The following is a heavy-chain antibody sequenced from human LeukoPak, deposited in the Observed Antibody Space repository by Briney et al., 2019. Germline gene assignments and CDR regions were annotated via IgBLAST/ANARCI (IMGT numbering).Heavy chain of an antibody. CDR3: ARGRAYYDSTGYYY. Sequence: SETLSLTCTVSGGSMTNYYWSWIRHPPGKGLEWIGHIHYSGNTKYNPSLKSRVTISVDTSKNQFSLKLSSVAAADTAVYYCARGRAYYDSTGYYYWGQGALVTVSS. CDR2: IHYSGNT. J-gene: IGHJ4*02. D-gene: IGHD3-22*01. V-gene: IGHV4-59*01. CDR1: GGSMTNYY.